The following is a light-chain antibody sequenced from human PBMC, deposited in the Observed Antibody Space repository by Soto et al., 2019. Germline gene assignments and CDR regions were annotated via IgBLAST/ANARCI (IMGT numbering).Light chain of an antibody. J-gene: IGKJ3*01. CDR2: WAS. CDR1: QSVLYSSNNKNY. Sequence: DIVMTQSPDSLAVSLGERATINCKSSQSVLYSSNNKNYLAWYQQKPGQPPKLLIYWASTRESGVPDRFSGSGSAKDFTLTISSLQAEDVAVYYCQQYYSTPLTFGPGTKVDIK. V-gene: IGKV4-1*01. CDR3: QQYYSTPLT.